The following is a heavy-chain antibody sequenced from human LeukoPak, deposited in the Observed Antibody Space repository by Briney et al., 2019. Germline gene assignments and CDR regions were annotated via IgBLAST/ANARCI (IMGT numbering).Heavy chain of an antibody. D-gene: IGHD3-22*01. CDR1: GFTFSTYA. V-gene: IGHV3-23*01. CDR3: AKDYYESGGSYIYAAFDR. CDR2: INDIGGSTT. J-gene: IGHJ3*02. Sequence: VGGLRLSCAASGFTFSTYAMTWVRQAPGKGLEWVSSINDIGGSTTYYADSVKGRFSISRDNSKSTLDLQMNSLRAEDTAVYYCAKDYYESGGSYIYAAFDRWGQGIIVSVSS.